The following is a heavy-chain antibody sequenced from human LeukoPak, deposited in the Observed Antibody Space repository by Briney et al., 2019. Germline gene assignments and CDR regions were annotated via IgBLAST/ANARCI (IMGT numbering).Heavy chain of an antibody. CDR1: GGSTSSSSYY. D-gene: IGHD4-17*01. J-gene: IGHJ4*02. CDR3: ARRGDYGRSFDY. CDR2: IYYTGST. V-gene: IGHV4-39*01. Sequence: PSETLSLTCTVSGGSTSSSSYYWGRIRQPPGKGLEWIGSIYYTGSTYYNPSLKSRVTISEDTSKNQSSLRLTSVTAADTAVYYCARRGDYGRSFDYWGQGTLVTVSS.